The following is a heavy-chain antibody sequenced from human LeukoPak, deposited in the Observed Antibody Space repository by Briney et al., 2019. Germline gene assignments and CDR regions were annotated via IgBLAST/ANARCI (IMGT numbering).Heavy chain of an antibody. Sequence: PGGPVRLSCAASGFTFSNYRMHWLRHAPGKGLEGVADIWYDGSNKCYADSVKGRFTISRDNSKNTLYLQMNSLRVEDTAVYYCARDGCLYQLKGDYMYVWGKGTTVTVSS. V-gene: IGHV3-33*01. CDR3: ARDGCLYQLKGDYMYV. D-gene: IGHD2-2*01. CDR1: GFTFSNYR. J-gene: IGHJ6*03. CDR2: IWYDGSNK.